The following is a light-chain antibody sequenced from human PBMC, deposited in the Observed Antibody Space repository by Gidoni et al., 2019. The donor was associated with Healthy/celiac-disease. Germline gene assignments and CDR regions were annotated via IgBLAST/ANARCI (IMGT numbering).Light chain of an antibody. CDR3: QQYYSYPFT. J-gene: IGKJ3*01. CDR1: QGISSY. Sequence: IRMTQSPSSFSASTGDRVTITCRASQGISSYLAWYQQKPGKAPKLLIYAASTLQSGVPSRFSGSGSGTDFALTISCLQSEDFATYYCQQYYSYPFTFGPGTKVDIK. V-gene: IGKV1-8*01. CDR2: AAS.